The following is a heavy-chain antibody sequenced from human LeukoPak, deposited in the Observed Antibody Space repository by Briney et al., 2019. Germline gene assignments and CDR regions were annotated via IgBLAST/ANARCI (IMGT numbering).Heavy chain of an antibody. D-gene: IGHD6-19*01. J-gene: IGHJ5*02. CDR3: ARDAYSSGWYWFDP. Sequence: SETLSLTCTVSGGSISGYYWSWIRQPPGKGLEWIGYIYYSGSTNYNPSLKSRVTISVDRSKNQFSLKLSSVTAADTAVYYCARDAYSSGWYWFDPWGQGTLVTVPS. CDR2: IYYSGST. CDR1: GGSISGYY. V-gene: IGHV4-59*01.